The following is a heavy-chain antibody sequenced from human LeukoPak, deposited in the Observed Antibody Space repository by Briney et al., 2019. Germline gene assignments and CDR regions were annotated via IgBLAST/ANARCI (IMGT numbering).Heavy chain of an antibody. CDR2: INQDGSEK. CDR1: EFTFSSYW. J-gene: IGHJ6*03. D-gene: IGHD3-10*01. Sequence: GGSLRLSCAASEFTFSSYWMSSVRQAPGKGLEWVANINQDGSEKYFVDSVKGRFTISRDNAKNSLYLQMNSLRAEDTAVYYCARRGALPMVRGVSLYNYYYMDVWGKGTSVTVSS. V-gene: IGHV3-7*01. CDR3: ARRGALPMVRGVSLYNYYYMDV.